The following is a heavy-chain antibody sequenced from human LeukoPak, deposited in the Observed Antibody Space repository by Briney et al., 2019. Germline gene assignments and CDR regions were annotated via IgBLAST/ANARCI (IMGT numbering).Heavy chain of an antibody. CDR1: GYTFTSYD. CDR2: MNPNCGNT. CDR3: AREGYSSSWYVRGKDRTFDY. Sequence: ASVKVSCKASGYTFTSYDINWVRQVTGQGLEWMGWMNPNCGNTGYAQKLQGRVTMTTDTSTSTAYMELRSLRFDDTAVYYCAREGYSSSWYVRGKDRTFDYWGQGTLVTVSS. D-gene: IGHD6-13*01. V-gene: IGHV1-8*02. J-gene: IGHJ4*02.